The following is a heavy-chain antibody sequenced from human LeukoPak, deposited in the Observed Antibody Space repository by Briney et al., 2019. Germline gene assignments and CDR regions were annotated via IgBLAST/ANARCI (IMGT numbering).Heavy chain of an antibody. D-gene: IGHD2-8*01. J-gene: IGHJ4*02. V-gene: IGHV3-23*01. CDR3: AKNAAGIVLMIYAPLDS. CDR2: ITGSGGFT. CDR1: GFPFSTYA. Sequence: GGSLRLSCAASGFPFSTYAMNWVRQAPGKGLEWVSVITGSGGFTPYADSVKGRFTISRDNSKNTLSLQMNSLRPEDTAVYYCAKNAAGIVLMIYAPLDSWGQGTLVTVSS.